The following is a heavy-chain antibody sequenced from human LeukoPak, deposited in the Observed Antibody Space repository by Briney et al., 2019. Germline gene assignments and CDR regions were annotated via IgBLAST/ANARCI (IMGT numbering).Heavy chain of an antibody. CDR3: ARCPIRDGLRYYGMDV. CDR2: IYYSRST. V-gene: IGHV4-59*08. D-gene: IGHD5-24*01. Sequence: SETLSLTCTVSGGSISSYYWSWIRQPPGKGLEWIGYIYYSRSTNYNPSLKSRVTISVDTSKNQFSLKLSSVTAADTAVYYCARCPIRDGLRYYGMDVWGQGTTVTVSS. CDR1: GGSISSYY. J-gene: IGHJ6*02.